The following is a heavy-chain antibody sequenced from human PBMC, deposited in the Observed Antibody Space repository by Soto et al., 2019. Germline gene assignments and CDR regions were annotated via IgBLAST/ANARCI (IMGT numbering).Heavy chain of an antibody. V-gene: IGHV4-59*08. CDR2: IYYSGST. CDR3: ARHVKSGYYYYYMDV. J-gene: IGHJ6*03. Sequence: SETLSLTCTVSGGSISSYYWIWIRQPPGKGLEWIGYIYYSGSTNYNPSLKSRVTISVDTSKNQFSLKLSSVTAADTAVYYCARHVKSGYYYYYMDVWGKGTTVTVSS. CDR1: GGSISSYY.